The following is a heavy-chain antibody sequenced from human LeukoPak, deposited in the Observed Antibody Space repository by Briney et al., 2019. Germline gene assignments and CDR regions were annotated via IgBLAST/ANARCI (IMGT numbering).Heavy chain of an antibody. CDR2: IYPGDSDT. D-gene: IGHD3-9*01. CDR1: GSRFTSYW. J-gene: IGHJ3*02. Sequence: NRGESLKISCQGSGSRFTSYWIGWARQLPGKGLEWMGIIYPGDSDTRYSPSFQGQVTISADKSISTAYLQWSSLEASDTAMYYCARRDILTGYRDAFDIWGQGTMVTVSS. CDR3: ARRDILTGYRDAFDI. V-gene: IGHV5-51*01.